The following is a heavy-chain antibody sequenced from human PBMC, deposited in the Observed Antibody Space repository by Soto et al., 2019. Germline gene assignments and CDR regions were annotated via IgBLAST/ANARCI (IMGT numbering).Heavy chain of an antibody. D-gene: IGHD3-10*01. CDR1: GFTFSSYS. V-gene: IGHV3-74*01. J-gene: IGHJ4*02. CDR2: INSDGSST. Sequence: GGSLRLSCAASGFTFSSYSMNWVRQAPGKGLVWVSRINSDGSSTDYADSVRGRFTISRDNAKNTLHLQMDSLRAEDTAVYYCARTNYHFDLWGQGTPVTVSS. CDR3: ARTNYHFDL.